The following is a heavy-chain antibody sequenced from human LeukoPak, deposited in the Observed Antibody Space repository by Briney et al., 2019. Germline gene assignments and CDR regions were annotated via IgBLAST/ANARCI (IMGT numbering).Heavy chain of an antibody. CDR2: INPSGGST. D-gene: IGHD5-18*01. V-gene: IGHV1-46*01. CDR1: GYTFTSYY. CDR3: ASGAGLSYGYTHAFDI. J-gene: IGHJ3*02. Sequence: ASVKVSCKASGYTFTSYYMHWVRQAPGQGLEWMGIINPSGGSTSYAQKFQGRVTMTRDMSTSTVYMELSSLRSEDTAVYYCASGAGLSYGYTHAFDIWGQGTMVTVSS.